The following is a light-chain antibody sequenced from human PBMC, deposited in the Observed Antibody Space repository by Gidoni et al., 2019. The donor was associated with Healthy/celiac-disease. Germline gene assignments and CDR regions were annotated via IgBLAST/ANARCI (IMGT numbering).Light chain of an antibody. V-gene: IGKV1-33*01. Sequence: DIQMTQSPSSLSASVGDSVTITCQASQDISNYLNWYQQKPGKAPKLLIYDASNLETGVPSRFSGSGSGTDFTLTISSLQPEDIATYYCQQYDNLPWTFGQXTKVEIK. CDR2: DAS. J-gene: IGKJ1*01. CDR1: QDISNY. CDR3: QQYDNLPWT.